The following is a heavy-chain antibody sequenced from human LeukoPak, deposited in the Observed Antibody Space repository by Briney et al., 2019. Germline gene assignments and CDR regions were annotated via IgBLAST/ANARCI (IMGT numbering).Heavy chain of an antibody. CDR3: ARPYYYGSGSPLLD. D-gene: IGHD3-10*01. V-gene: IGHV3-48*03. CDR1: GFTFSSYE. Sequence: SGGSLRLSCAASGFTFSSYEMNWVRQAPGKGLEWVSYISSSGSTIYYADSVKGRFTISRDNSKNTLYLQMNSLRAEDTAVYYCARPYYYGSGSPLLDWGQGTMVTVSS. J-gene: IGHJ3*01. CDR2: ISSSGSTI.